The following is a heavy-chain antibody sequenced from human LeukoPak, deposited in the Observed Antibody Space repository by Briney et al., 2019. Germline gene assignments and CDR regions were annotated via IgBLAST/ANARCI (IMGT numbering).Heavy chain of an antibody. CDR2: IYTSGST. D-gene: IGHD6-19*01. Sequence: SQTLSLTCTVSGGSISSGSYYWSWIRQPAGKGLEWIGRIYTSGSTNYNPSLKSRVTISVDTSKNQFSLKLSSVTAADTAVYYCASCSGGSGWYGYFDYWGQGTLVTVSS. CDR1: GGSISSGSYY. J-gene: IGHJ4*02. V-gene: IGHV4-61*02. CDR3: ASCSGGSGWYGYFDY.